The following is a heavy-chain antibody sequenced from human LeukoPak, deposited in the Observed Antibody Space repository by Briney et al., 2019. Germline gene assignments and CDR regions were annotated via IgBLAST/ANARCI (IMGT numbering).Heavy chain of an antibody. V-gene: IGHV3-7*01. D-gene: IGHD2-21*02. CDR1: GFTFTTYW. J-gene: IGHJ4*02. CDR3: ARDGGHGGDLDY. Sequence: GGSLRLSCAASGFTFTTYWMHWVRQAPGKGLEWVANIKQDGSEKYYVDSAKGRFTISRDNGKNSVYQQMNSLRAEDTAVYYCARDGGHGGDLDYWGQGTLVTVSS. CDR2: IKQDGSEK.